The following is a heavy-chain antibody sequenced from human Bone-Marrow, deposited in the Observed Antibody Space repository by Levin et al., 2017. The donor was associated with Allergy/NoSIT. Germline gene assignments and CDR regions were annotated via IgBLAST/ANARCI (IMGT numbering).Heavy chain of an antibody. CDR2: INPNSGGT. J-gene: IGHJ5*02. CDR1: GYTFTGYY. D-gene: IGHD3-10*01. V-gene: IGHV1-2*02. CDR3: ARDSYYGSGSNWFDP. Sequence: ASVKVSCKASGYTFTGYYMHWVRQAPGQGLEWMGWINPNSGGTNYAQKFQGRVTMTRDTSISTAYMELSRLRSDDTAVYYCARDSYYGSGSNWFDPWGQGTLVTVSS.